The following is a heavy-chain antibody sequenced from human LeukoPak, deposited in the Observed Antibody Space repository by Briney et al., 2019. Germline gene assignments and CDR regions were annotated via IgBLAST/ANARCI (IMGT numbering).Heavy chain of an antibody. CDR3: AKVYDNQLLFNWFDP. Sequence: GGSLRLSCAASGFTFSTFAMIWVRQPPGKGLEWVSSIFPSGGEIHYADSVKGRFTISRDNSKNTLYLQMNSLRAEDTAVYYCAKVYDNQLLFNWFDPWGQGTLVTVSS. CDR2: IFPSGGEI. CDR1: GFTFSTFA. D-gene: IGHD2-2*01. J-gene: IGHJ5*02. V-gene: IGHV3-23*01.